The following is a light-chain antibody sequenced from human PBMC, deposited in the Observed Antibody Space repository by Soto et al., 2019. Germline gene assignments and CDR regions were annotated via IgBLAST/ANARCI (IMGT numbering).Light chain of an antibody. CDR3: QSLGTGIQV. Sequence: QAVVTQSPSASASLGASVKLTCTLSSGHSTYAIAWHQQQSEKGPRFLMKINYDGTHSKGDGFFDRFSGSSSGAERHLTISRLQSEDEADYYFQSLGTGIQVFGGGTKLTVL. V-gene: IGLV4-69*01. CDR2: INYDGTH. CDR1: SGHSTYA. J-gene: IGLJ3*02.